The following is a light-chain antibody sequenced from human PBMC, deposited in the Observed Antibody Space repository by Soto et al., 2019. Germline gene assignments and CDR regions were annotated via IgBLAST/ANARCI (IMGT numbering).Light chain of an antibody. CDR3: GTWDNSLDAYV. CDR1: GSNIGNNF. V-gene: IGLV1-51*01. CDR2: DNN. Sequence: QSALTQPPSVSAAPGQRVTISCFGSGSNIGNNFVSWYQQFPGTSPKLLIYDNNKRPSGIPGRFSGYKSGTSATLDITGLQTGDEAEYYCGTWDNSLDAYVFGAGTKVTVL. J-gene: IGLJ1*01.